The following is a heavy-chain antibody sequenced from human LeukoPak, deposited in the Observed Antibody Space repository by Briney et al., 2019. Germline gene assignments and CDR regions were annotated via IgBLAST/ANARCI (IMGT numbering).Heavy chain of an antibody. CDR2: VSSSSKYM. V-gene: IGHV3-21*01. CDR1: GFTFSSHG. J-gene: IGHJ4*02. CDR3: ARESYDSSGYYPRDFDY. D-gene: IGHD3-22*01. Sequence: PGAPLRLSCAASGFTFSSHGMNWVRQAPGKGLEWVSSVSSSSKYMYYADSVQGRFTIFRDNAENSLFLQMNSLRAEDTAVYYCARESYDSSGYYPRDFDYWGQGTLVTVSS.